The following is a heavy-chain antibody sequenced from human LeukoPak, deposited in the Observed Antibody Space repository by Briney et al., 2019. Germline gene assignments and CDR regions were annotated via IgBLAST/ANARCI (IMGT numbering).Heavy chain of an antibody. CDR3: ARVSYQEGVDY. CDR1: GAPFSNYY. V-gene: IGHV4-59*01. CDR2: IIYSGST. J-gene: IGHJ4*02. Sequence: SETLSLTCTVSGAPFSNYYWSWIRQPPGKGLEWIGYIIYSGSTKYNPSLKSRVTMSADTSKNQLSLKLNSVTAADTAVYYCARVSYQEGVDYWGQGTLVTVSS. D-gene: IGHD2-2*01.